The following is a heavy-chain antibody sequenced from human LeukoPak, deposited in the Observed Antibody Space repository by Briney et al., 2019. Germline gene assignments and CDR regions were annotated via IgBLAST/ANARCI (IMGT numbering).Heavy chain of an antibody. Sequence: GGSLRLSCAASGFTFSSYGMHWIRQAPGKGLEWVAFIRYDGSNKYYADSVKGRFTISRDNSKNTLYLQMNSLRAEDTAVYYCAKDRLWFGEFDSFDYWGQGTLVTVSS. D-gene: IGHD3-10*01. J-gene: IGHJ4*02. V-gene: IGHV3-30*02. CDR1: GFTFSSYG. CDR3: AKDRLWFGEFDSFDY. CDR2: IRYDGSNK.